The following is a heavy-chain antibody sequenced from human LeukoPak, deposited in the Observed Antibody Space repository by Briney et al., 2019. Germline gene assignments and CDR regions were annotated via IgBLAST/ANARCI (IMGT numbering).Heavy chain of an antibody. CDR1: GYSFTSYW. CDR3: ARIRNYDILTGYYPHFDY. V-gene: IGHV5-51*01. CDR2: IYPGDSDT. J-gene: IGHJ4*02. Sequence: GESLKISCKGSGYSFTSYWIGWVRQMPGKGLEWMGIIYPGDSDTRYSPSFQGQVSISADKSITTAYLQWSSLKASDTAIYYCARIRNYDILTGYYPHFDYWGQGTLVTVSS. D-gene: IGHD3-9*01.